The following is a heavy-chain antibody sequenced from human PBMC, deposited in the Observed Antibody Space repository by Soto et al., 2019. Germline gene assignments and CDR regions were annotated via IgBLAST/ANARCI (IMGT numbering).Heavy chain of an antibody. CDR1: GFTFSTYS. CDR2: ITTSSSFR. Sequence: PGGSLRLSCAASGFTFSTYSMNWVRQAPGKGLEWVADITTSSSFRFYADSVEGRFTISRDDAKNSLYLQMNSLRAEDTGVYYCARDLGVALATLTLDYWGQGALVTVS. CDR3: ARDLGVALATLTLDY. D-gene: IGHD2-15*01. V-gene: IGHV3-21*01. J-gene: IGHJ4*02.